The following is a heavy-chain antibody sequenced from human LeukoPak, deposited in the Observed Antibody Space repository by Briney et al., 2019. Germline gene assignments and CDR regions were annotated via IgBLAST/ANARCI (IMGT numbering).Heavy chain of an antibody. CDR2: ISGSGNRT. CDR1: GFTFTSYA. Sequence: PGSSLRLSCAVSGFTFTSYAIAWVRQAPGKGLEWVSTISGSGNRTYYAKSVKGRFTLSRDKSNSIVYLQMSTLRVEETAVYYCARVQYGYLSGSYRIFFDYWGQGALVTVSP. D-gene: IGHD3-10*01. J-gene: IGHJ4*02. CDR3: ARVQYGYLSGSYRIFFDY. V-gene: IGHV3-23*01.